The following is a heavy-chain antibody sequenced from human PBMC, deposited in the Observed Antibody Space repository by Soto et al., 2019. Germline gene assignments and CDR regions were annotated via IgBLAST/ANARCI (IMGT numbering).Heavy chain of an antibody. CDR2: IYYSGST. D-gene: IGHD6-13*01. CDR1: GGSISSGGYY. CDR3: ARSFVLPAAGPFDY. Sequence: SETLSLTCTVSGGSISSGGYYWSWIRQHPGKGLEWIGYIYYSGSTYYNPSLKSRVTISVDTSKNQFSLKLSSVTAADTAVYYCARSFVLPAAGPFDYRGQGTLVTVSS. J-gene: IGHJ4*02. V-gene: IGHV4-31*03.